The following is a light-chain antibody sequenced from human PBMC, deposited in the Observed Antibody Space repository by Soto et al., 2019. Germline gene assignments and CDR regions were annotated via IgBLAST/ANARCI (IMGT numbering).Light chain of an antibody. V-gene: IGKV1-12*01. J-gene: IGKJ3*01. CDR3: QQANSFPFT. CDR2: AAS. CDR1: QGISSW. Sequence: DIQMTQSPSSVSASVGDRVTITWRASQGISSWLAWYQQKPGKAPTLLISAASSLQRGVPSRFIGSGSVTDFTLTISSLKPEDFATYYCQQANSFPFTFGPGTKVDIK.